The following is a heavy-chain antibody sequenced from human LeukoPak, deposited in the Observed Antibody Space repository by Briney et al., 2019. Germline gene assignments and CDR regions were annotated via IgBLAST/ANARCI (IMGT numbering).Heavy chain of an antibody. Sequence: PSETLSLTCAVSGYSISSGYYWGWIRQPPGKGLEWIGSIYHSGSTYYNPSLKSRVTISVDTSKNQFSLKLSSVTAADTAVYYCARQGWEWELLGSGSFDYWGQGTLVTVSS. D-gene: IGHD1-26*01. J-gene: IGHJ4*02. CDR1: GYSISSGYY. V-gene: IGHV4-38-2*01. CDR3: ARQGWEWELLGSGSFDY. CDR2: IYHSGST.